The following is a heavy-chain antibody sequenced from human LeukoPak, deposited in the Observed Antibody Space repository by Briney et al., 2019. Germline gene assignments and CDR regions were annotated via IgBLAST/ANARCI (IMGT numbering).Heavy chain of an antibody. CDR2: IYHSGST. Sequence: SGTLSLTCAVSGGSISSSNWWSWVRQPPGKGLEWIGEIYHSGSTNYNPSLKSRVTISVDKSKNQFSLKLSSVTAADTAVYYCAGDVRTMVRGVTRFDYWGQGTLVTVSS. CDR3: AGDVRTMVRGVTRFDY. J-gene: IGHJ4*02. D-gene: IGHD3-10*01. CDR1: GGSISSSNW. V-gene: IGHV4-4*02.